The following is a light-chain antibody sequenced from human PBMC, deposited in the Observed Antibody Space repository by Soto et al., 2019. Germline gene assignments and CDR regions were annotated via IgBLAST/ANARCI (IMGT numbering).Light chain of an antibody. J-gene: IGKJ2*01. CDR3: HQYSSSPNT. CDR1: QYITNDY. Sequence: EIVLTQSPGTLSVSPGERATLSCRASQYITNDYLAWYQQKPGQAPRLLIFGASSRATGIPDRFSGSGSGTDLTLTTSRLEPEDFAVYYCHQYSSSPNTFGQGTKLDIK. CDR2: GAS. V-gene: IGKV3-20*01.